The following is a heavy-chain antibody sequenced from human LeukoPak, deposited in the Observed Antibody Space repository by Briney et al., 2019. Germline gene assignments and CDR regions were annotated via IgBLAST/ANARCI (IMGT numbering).Heavy chain of an antibody. D-gene: IGHD3-3*01. Sequence: SETLSLTCTVSGGSISSGSYYWSWIRQPAGKGLEWIGRIYTSGSTNYSPSLKSRVTISVDTSKNQFSLKLSSVTAADTAVYYCAREGYDFWSGALVYWGQGTLVTVSS. V-gene: IGHV4-61*02. J-gene: IGHJ4*02. CDR2: IYTSGST. CDR1: GGSISSGSYY. CDR3: AREGYDFWSGALVY.